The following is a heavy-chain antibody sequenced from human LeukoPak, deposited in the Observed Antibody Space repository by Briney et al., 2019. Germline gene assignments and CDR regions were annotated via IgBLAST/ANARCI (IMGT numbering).Heavy chain of an antibody. CDR1: GYTFTGYY. CDR3: ARGLLKGQLHLGYSYYMDV. V-gene: IGHV1-2*06. Sequence: ASVKVSCKASGYTFTGYYMHWVRQAPGQGLEGMGRINPNSGGTDYAQKFQVRVTMTRDTSISTAYMELSRLRSDDTAVYYCARGLLKGQLHLGYSYYMDVWGKGTTITVSS. D-gene: IGHD2-2*01. J-gene: IGHJ6*03. CDR2: INPNSGGT.